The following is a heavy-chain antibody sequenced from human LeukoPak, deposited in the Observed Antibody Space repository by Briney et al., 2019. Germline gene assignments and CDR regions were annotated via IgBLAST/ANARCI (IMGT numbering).Heavy chain of an antibody. V-gene: IGHV4-38-2*02. CDR2: IYHSGST. Sequence: SETLSLTCTVSGYSISSGYYWGWIRQPPGKGLEWIGSIYHSGSTYYNPSLKSRVTISVDTSKNQFSLKPSSVTAADTAVYYCARTRDNYYYYMDVWGKGTTVTVSS. CDR1: GYSISSGYY. J-gene: IGHJ6*03. CDR3: ARTRDNYYYYMDV.